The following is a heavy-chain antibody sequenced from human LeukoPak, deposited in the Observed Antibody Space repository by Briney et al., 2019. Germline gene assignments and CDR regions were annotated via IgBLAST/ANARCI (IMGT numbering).Heavy chain of an antibody. V-gene: IGHV4-39*07. CDR2: IYYSGST. CDR3: ARTSSSGLVGGYYFDY. D-gene: IGHD6-19*01. J-gene: IGHJ4*02. CDR1: GGSISSSSYY. Sequence: SETLSLTCTVSGGSISSSSYYWGWIRQPPGKGLEWIGSIYYSGSTYYNPSLKSRVTISVDTSKNQFSLKLSSVTAADTAVYYCARTSSSGLVGGYYFDYRGQGTLVTVSS.